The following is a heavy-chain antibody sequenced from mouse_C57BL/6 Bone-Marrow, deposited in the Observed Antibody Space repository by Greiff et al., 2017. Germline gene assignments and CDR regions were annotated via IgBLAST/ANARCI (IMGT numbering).Heavy chain of an antibody. CDR3: ARDTVVAKYDAMDY. D-gene: IGHD1-1*01. V-gene: IGHV1-69*01. CDR2: IDPSDSYT. J-gene: IGHJ4*01. Sequence: QVQLQQPGAELVMPGASVKLSCKASGYTFTSYWMHWVKQRPGQGLEWIGEIDPSDSYTNYNQKFKGKSTLTVDKSSSTAYMQLSSLTSEDSAVYYFARDTVVAKYDAMDYWGQGTSVTVSS. CDR1: GYTFTSYW.